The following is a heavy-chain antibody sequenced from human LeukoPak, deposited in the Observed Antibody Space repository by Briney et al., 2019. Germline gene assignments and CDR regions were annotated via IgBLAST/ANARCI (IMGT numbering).Heavy chain of an antibody. D-gene: IGHD6-19*01. Sequence: GASVKVSCKASGYTFTSYVISWVRQAPGQGLEWMGWISAYNGNTNYAPKLQGRVTMTTDTSTSTAYMELRSLRSGDTAVYYCARETRYSSGWYIDYWGQGTLVTVSS. CDR3: ARETRYSSGWYIDY. J-gene: IGHJ4*02. V-gene: IGHV1-18*01. CDR2: ISAYNGNT. CDR1: GYTFTSYV.